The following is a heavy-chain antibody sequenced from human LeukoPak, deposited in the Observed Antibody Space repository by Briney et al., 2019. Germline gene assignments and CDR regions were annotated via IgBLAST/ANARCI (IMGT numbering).Heavy chain of an antibody. CDR2: VFYSGST. J-gene: IGHJ4*02. V-gene: IGHV4-30-4*01. CDR1: GGSISSDDYY. CDR3: ALNDCSGGSCHDY. Sequence: SETLSLTCTVSGGSISSDDYYWSWIRQPPGKGLEWIGYVFYSGSTYYNPSLKSRVTISVDRSKNQFSLKLSSVTAADTAVYYCALNDCSGGSCHDYWGQGTLVTVSS. D-gene: IGHD2-15*01.